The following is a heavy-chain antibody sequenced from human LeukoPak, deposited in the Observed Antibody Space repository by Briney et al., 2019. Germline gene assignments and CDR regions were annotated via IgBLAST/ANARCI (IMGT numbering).Heavy chain of an antibody. J-gene: IGHJ4*02. D-gene: IGHD2-15*01. V-gene: IGHV3-15*01. CDR1: GFTFSNAW. CDR2: IKSKTDGGTT. CDR3: AREWDIVVVVAGLDY. Sequence: GGSLRLSCAASGFTFSNAWMSWVRQAPGKGLEWVGRIKSKTDGGTTDYAAPVKGRFTISRDDSKNTLYLQMNSLRAEDTAVYYCAREWDIVVVVAGLDYWGQGTLVTVSS.